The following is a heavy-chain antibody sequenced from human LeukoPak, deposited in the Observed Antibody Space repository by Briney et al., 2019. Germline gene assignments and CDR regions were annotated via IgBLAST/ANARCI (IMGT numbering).Heavy chain of an antibody. CDR2: INHSGST. V-gene: IGHV4-34*01. D-gene: IGHD6-6*01. CDR3: ARGTAARNPAGN. Sequence: PSETLSLTCAVYGGSFSGYYWSWIRQPPGKGLEWIGEINHSGSTNYNPSLKSRVTISVDTSKNQFSLKLSSVTAADTAVYYCARGTAARNPAGNWGQGTLVTVSS. J-gene: IGHJ4*02. CDR1: GGSFSGYY.